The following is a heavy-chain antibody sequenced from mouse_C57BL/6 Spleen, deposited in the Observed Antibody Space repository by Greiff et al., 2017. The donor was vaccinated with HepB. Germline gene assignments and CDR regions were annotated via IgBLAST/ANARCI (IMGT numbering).Heavy chain of an antibody. Sequence: EVQLVESGPGLVKPSQSLSLTCSVTGYSITSGYYWNWIRQFPGNKLEWMGYISYDGSNNYNPSLKNRISITRDTSKNQFFLKLNSVTTEDTATYYCARDGYYPNYFDCWGQGTTLTVSS. D-gene: IGHD2-3*01. V-gene: IGHV3-6*01. CDR1: GYSITSGYY. J-gene: IGHJ2*01. CDR3: ARDGYYPNYFDC. CDR2: ISYDGSN.